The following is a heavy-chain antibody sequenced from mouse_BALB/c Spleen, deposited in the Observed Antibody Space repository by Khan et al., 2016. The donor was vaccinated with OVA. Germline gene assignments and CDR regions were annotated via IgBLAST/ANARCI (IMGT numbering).Heavy chain of an antibody. CDR1: GYTFTSYW. Sequence: QVQLQQPGAELVKPGASVKLSCRPSGYTFTSYWMHWVKQRPGQGLEWIGYINPSEGRSHYNEKFESKATLTVDKSSSTAYIQLSSLTSEDSAVYYCARGGFGSLAYWGQGSLVTVSA. CDR2: INPSEGRS. D-gene: IGHD2-2*01. V-gene: IGHV1S81*02. CDR3: ARGGFGSLAY. J-gene: IGHJ3*01.